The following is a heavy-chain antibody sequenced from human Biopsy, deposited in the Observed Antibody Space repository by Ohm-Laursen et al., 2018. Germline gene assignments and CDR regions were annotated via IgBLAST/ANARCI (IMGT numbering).Heavy chain of an antibody. CDR1: GVTFDTYA. V-gene: IGHV1-69*01. CDR3: VGGQRGPPIGVTVPGDAFDL. D-gene: IGHD2/OR15-2a*01. J-gene: IGHJ3*01. CDR2: RIPYFNTI. Sequence: SSVKVSCKASGVTFDTYAFGWVRQAPGQGLEWMGGRIPYFNTIYYARNFQDRAVINADRSARTTDMQLSGLRPDDTAVYYCVGGQRGPPIGVTVPGDAFDLWGPGTMVTVSP.